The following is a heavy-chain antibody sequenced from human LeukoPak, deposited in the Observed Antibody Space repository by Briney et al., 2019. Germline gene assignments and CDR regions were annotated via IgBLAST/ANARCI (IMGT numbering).Heavy chain of an antibody. Sequence: KPSETLSLTCTVSGGSISSYYWSWIRQPPGKGLEWIGYTHYSGNTNYNPSLKSRVTTLVDMSKNQFSLKLSSVTAADTAVYYCARWGGTLNAFDVWGQGTLVTVSS. CDR1: GGSISSYY. CDR3: ARWGGTLNAFDV. V-gene: IGHV4-59*08. D-gene: IGHD1-26*01. CDR2: THYSGNT. J-gene: IGHJ3*01.